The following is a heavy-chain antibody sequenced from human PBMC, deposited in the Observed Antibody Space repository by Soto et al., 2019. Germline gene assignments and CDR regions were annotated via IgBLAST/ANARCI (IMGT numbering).Heavy chain of an antibody. D-gene: IGHD1-1*01. CDR2: INQSGNT. J-gene: IGHJ6*02. CDR3: ARGRVKEQTIYYYFGLDV. V-gene: IGHV4-34*01. Sequence: SETLSLTCAVHGGSFSGYYWSWIRQPPGKGLEWIGEINQSGNTNSRPSLKSRITMSVDTSQRQFSLKLTCVTAADTAVYYCARGRVKEQTIYYYFGLDVWVQGTTVTVSS. CDR1: GGSFSGYY.